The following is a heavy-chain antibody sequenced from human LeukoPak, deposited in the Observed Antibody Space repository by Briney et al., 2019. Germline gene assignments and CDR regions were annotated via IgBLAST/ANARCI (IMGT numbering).Heavy chain of an antibody. D-gene: IGHD6-25*01. V-gene: IGHV3-7*01. Sequence: PGGSLRLSCVASGFTFSSYWMSWVRQTPGKGLEWVANIKQDGSEKNYVDSVKGRFTISRDNAKKSLYLQMNSLRAEDTAVYYCTRGEEAATLDYWGQGILVTVSS. CDR3: TRGEEAATLDY. CDR2: IKQDGSEK. J-gene: IGHJ4*02. CDR1: GFTFSSYW.